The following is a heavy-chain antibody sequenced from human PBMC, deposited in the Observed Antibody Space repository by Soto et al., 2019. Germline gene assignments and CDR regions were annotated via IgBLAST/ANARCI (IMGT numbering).Heavy chain of an antibody. D-gene: IGHD1-1*01. CDR2: IWYDGSNK. J-gene: IGHJ4*02. Sequence: PGGSLRLSCAASGFTFSSYGMHWVRQAPGKGLEWVAVIWYDGSNKYYADSVKGRFTISRDNSKNTLYLQMNSLRAEDTAVYYCARESKRSLKQLEREKGFFDYWGQGTLVTVSS. CDR1: GFTFSSYG. CDR3: ARESKRSLKQLEREKGFFDY. V-gene: IGHV3-33*01.